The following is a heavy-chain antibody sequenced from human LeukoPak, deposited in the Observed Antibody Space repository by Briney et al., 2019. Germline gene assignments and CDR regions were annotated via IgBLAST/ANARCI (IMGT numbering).Heavy chain of an antibody. Sequence: GGSLRLSCAASGSTVSSNYMTWVRQAPGKGLEWVSVIYGGGNTYYADSVKGRFTISRDNSKNTLYLQMNSLRDEDTAVYYCARGTRVDSSGWYFFDYWGQGTLVTVSS. CDR3: ARGTRVDSSGWYFFDY. V-gene: IGHV3-53*01. D-gene: IGHD6-19*01. CDR1: GSTVSSNY. CDR2: IYGGGNT. J-gene: IGHJ4*02.